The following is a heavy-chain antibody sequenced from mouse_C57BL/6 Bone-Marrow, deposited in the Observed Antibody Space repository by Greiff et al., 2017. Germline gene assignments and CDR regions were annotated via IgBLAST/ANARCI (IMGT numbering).Heavy chain of an antibody. CDR3: ARHMGRDYYAMDY. D-gene: IGHD4-1*01. CDR1: GFTFSDYY. CDR2: ISNGGGST. V-gene: IGHV5-12*01. Sequence: EVMLVESGGGLVQPGGSLKLSCAASGFTFSDYYMYWVRQTPEKRLEWVAYISNGGGSTYYPDTVKGRFTISRDNAKNTLYLQMSRLKSEDTAMYYCARHMGRDYYAMDYWGQGTSVTVSS. J-gene: IGHJ4*01.